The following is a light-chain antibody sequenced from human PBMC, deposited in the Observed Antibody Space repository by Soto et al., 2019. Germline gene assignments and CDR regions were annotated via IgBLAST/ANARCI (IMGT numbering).Light chain of an antibody. CDR1: SSNIGAGYD. CDR3: QSYDNSLSGSRV. CDR2: GNS. J-gene: IGLJ3*02. Sequence: QSVLTQPPSVSGAPGQRVTISCTGSSSNIGAGYDVHWYQQLPGTAPKVLIYGNSNRPSGVPDRFSGSKSGTSASLAITGLQAEDEAEYYCQSYDNSLSGSRVFGGGTKLTVL. V-gene: IGLV1-40*01.